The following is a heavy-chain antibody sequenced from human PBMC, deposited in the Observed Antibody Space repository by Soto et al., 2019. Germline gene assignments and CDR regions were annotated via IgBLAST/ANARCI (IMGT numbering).Heavy chain of an antibody. V-gene: IGHV3-30*03. D-gene: IGHD5-18*01. CDR1: GFTFSNYG. Sequence: QVQLVESGGGVVQPGRSLRLSCAASGFTFSNYGMHWVRQAPGKGLVWVAVISYDGSNTYFADSVKGRFTISRDNSRNTVDLQMFSLSAGDTAEYFCARDIQSYYYGVDVWGQGTTVTVS. CDR2: ISYDGSNT. J-gene: IGHJ6*02. CDR3: ARDIQSYYYGVDV.